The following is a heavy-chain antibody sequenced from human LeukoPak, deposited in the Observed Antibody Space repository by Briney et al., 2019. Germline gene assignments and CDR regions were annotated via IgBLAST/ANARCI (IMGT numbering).Heavy chain of an antibody. CDR3: ARVPTEQWLEYFFDY. V-gene: IGHV5-51*01. CDR1: GYSFTSYW. Sequence: PGESLKISCKGSGYSFTSYWIGWVRQMPGKGLEWMGIIYPGDSDTRYSPSFQSQVTISADKSISTAYLQWSSLKASDTAMYYCARVPTEQWLEYFFDYWGQGTLVTVSS. D-gene: IGHD6-19*01. CDR2: IYPGDSDT. J-gene: IGHJ4*02.